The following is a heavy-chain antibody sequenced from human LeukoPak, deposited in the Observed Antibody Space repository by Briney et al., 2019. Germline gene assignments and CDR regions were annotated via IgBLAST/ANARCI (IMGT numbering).Heavy chain of an antibody. J-gene: IGHJ3*02. CDR3: AREGPYDILTGYHYLGPDSAFDI. CDR2: ISAYNGNT. CDR1: GGTFSSYA. Sequence: ASVKVSCKASGGTFSSYAISWVRQAPGQGLEWMGWISAYNGNTNYAQKLQGRVTMTTDTSTSTAYMELRSLRSDDTAVYYCAREGPYDILTGYHYLGPDSAFDIWGQGTMVTVSS. D-gene: IGHD3-9*01. V-gene: IGHV1-18*01.